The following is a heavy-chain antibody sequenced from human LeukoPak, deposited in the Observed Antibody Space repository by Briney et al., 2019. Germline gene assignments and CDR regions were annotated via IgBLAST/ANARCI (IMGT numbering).Heavy chain of an antibody. Sequence: PGGSLRLSCAASGFTFRSYAITWVRQAPGKGLEWVSSIRSTGDSTFYADSVKGRFTISRDNSKNTVYLLMNSLRTEDTAVYYCGRSRRINASLYYYMDVWGKGTTVTVSS. CDR3: GRSRRINASLYYYMDV. D-gene: IGHD2-15*01. CDR1: GFTFRSYA. J-gene: IGHJ6*03. V-gene: IGHV3-23*01. CDR2: IRSTGDST.